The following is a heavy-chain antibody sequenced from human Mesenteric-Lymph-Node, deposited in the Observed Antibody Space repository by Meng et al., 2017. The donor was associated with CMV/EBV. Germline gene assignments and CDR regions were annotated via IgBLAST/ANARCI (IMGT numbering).Heavy chain of an antibody. D-gene: IGHD3-10*01. CDR2: INTYNGDR. CDR1: GYTFTSFG. V-gene: IGHV1-18*01. J-gene: IGHJ4*02. CDR3: ARVWFGELSGDY. Sequence: SCKASGYTFTSFGISWVRQAPGQGLEWMGWINTYNGDRYYGQNLQGRLTMTTDTSTNTAYMELTSLRSDDTAVYYCARVWFGELSGDYWGQGTLVTVSS.